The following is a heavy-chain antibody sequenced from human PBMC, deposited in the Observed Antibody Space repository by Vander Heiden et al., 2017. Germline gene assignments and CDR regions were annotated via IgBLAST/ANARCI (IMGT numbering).Heavy chain of an antibody. CDR3: ARLYHDSLTASS. Sequence: VQLHESCPGLVNPSGTLSLTCVVSGAYPSSSSWWSWVRQPPGRGLERVGDIYHTGSTAYNSSLKSRVTISIDKPKNEFSLHLKSATAADTAVYYCARLYHDSLTASSWGQGVLVTVS. CDR1: GAYPSSSSW. D-gene: IGHD3-9*01. J-gene: IGHJ4*02. V-gene: IGHV4-4*02. CDR2: IYHTGST.